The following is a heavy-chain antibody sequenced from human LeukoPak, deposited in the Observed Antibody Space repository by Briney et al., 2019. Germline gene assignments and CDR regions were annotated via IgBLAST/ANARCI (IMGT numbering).Heavy chain of an antibody. CDR1: GGSISSGGYY. CDR3: ARDQYSSSSLWRAFDY. V-gene: IGHV4-30-2*01. D-gene: IGHD6-6*01. J-gene: IGHJ4*02. Sequence: ASQTLSLTCTVSGGSISSGGYYWSWIRQPPGKGLEWIGYIYHSGSTYYNPSLKSRVTISVDRSKNQFSLKLSSVTAADTAVYYCARDQYSSSSLWRAFDYWGQGTLVTVSS. CDR2: IYHSGST.